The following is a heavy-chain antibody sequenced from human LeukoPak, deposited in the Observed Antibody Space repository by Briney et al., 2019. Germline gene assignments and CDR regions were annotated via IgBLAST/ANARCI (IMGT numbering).Heavy chain of an antibody. J-gene: IGHJ4*02. D-gene: IGHD3-22*01. V-gene: IGHV3-23*01. CDR2: ISGSRGST. CDR3: AKDFYYDSSGPDY. CDR1: GFTFSSYA. Sequence: PGGSLRLSCAASGFTFSSYAMSWVRQAPGKGLEWVSAISGSRGSTYYADSVKGRFTISRDNSKNTLYLQMNSLRAEDTAVYYCAKDFYYDSSGPDYWGQGTLVTVSS.